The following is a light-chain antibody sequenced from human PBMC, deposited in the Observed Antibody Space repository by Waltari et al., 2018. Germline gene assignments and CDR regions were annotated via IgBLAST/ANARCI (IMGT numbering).Light chain of an antibody. V-gene: IGLV2-8*01. CDR3: SSYAGNDNFEV. CDR2: EVS. J-gene: IGLJ3*02. Sequence: QSALAQHPSPSRSPGKSATISCTGPSSDAGGDNYLSWYQPHPGNAPKLMLYEVSKRPSGVPDRFSGSKSGNTASLTVSGLQAEDEADYYCSSYAGNDNFEVFGGGTKLTVL. CDR1: SSDAGGDNY.